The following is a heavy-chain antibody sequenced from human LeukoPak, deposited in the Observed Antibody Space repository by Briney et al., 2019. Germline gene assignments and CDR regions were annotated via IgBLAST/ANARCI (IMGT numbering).Heavy chain of an antibody. CDR2: IYHSGST. Sequence: PSETLSLTCAVSGYSISSGYNWDWIRQSPGKGLEWIGGIYHSGSTYHSPSLKSRVIILVDTSKNQLSLNLSYVTAADTAVYYCARRRGGSDYVDYWGQGTLVTVSS. CDR3: ARRRGGSDYVDY. D-gene: IGHD6-6*01. J-gene: IGHJ4*02. V-gene: IGHV4-38-2*01. CDR1: GYSISSGYN.